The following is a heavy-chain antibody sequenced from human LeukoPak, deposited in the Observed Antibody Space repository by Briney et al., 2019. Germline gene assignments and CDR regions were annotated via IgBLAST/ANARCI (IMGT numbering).Heavy chain of an antibody. V-gene: IGHV4-31*03. J-gene: IGHJ3*02. CDR2: IHYRGTT. CDR1: GDSLTTDDSF. CDR3: ARDGYINDAFDI. Sequence: SETLSLTCTVSGDSLTTDDSFWSWIRQFPGKGLEWIGYIHYRGTTNYNPSLKSRLSMSIDMSKDQFSLNLISVTAADTAIYYCARDGYINDAFDIWGQGIVVTVSS. D-gene: IGHD1-1*01.